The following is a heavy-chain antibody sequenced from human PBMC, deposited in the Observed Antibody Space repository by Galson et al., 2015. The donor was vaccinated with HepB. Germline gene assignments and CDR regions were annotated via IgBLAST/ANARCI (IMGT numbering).Heavy chain of an antibody. J-gene: IGHJ3*02. CDR2: IIPILGIA. V-gene: IGHV1-69*02. Sequence: SVKVSCKASGGTFSSYTISWVRQAPGQGLEWMGRIIPILGIANYAQKFQGRVTITADKSTSTAYMELSSLRSEDTAVYYCARSNYYYDSSEDAFDIWGQGTMVTVSS. D-gene: IGHD3-22*01. CDR1: GGTFSSYT. CDR3: ARSNYYYDSSEDAFDI.